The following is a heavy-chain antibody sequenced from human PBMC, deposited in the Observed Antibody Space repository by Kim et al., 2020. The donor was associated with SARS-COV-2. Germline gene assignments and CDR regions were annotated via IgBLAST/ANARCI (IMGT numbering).Heavy chain of an antibody. J-gene: IGHJ5*02. Sequence: ASVKVSCKAFGYTLTNYGINWVRQAPGRGLEWMGWINSNTGNPTYAQGFTGRFVFSLDTSVSTTYLQISSLKAEDTAVYYCAGEVSNYGANWFDPWGQGTLVTVSS. D-gene: IGHD1-7*01. CDR1: GYTLTNYG. V-gene: IGHV7-4-1*02. CDR2: INSNTGNP. CDR3: AGEVSNYGANWFDP.